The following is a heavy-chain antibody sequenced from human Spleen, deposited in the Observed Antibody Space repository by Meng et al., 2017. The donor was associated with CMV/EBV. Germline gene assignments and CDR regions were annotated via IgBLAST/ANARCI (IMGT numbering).Heavy chain of an antibody. CDR1: FTFSSYA. Sequence: FTFSSYAMHWVRQAPGKGLEWVAVISYDGSNKYYADSVKGRFTISRDNSKNTLYLQMNSLRAEDTAVYYCARVRFLEWLSVFSEPEDYRGQGTLVTVSS. CDR3: ARVRFLEWLSVFSEPEDY. CDR2: ISYDGSNK. J-gene: IGHJ4*02. D-gene: IGHD3-3*01. V-gene: IGHV3-30*04.